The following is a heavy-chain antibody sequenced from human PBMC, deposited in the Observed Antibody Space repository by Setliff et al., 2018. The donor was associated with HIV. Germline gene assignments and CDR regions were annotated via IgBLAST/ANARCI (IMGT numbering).Heavy chain of an antibody. CDR3: ARHLTYDTIPSLTAYGLDV. CDR2: AYYCGSTDYN. CDR1: GGSISSGDSY. D-gene: IGHD3-22*01. Sequence: NPSETLSLTCTVSGGSISSGDSYWSWVRQVPGKGPEWIGNAYYCGSTDYNTYNPSLKSRVTVIIDIYKNQMSLNLRSVTAADTGVYYCARHLTYDTIPSLTAYGLDVWGQGTTVTVSS. J-gene: IGHJ6*02. V-gene: IGHV4-61*08.